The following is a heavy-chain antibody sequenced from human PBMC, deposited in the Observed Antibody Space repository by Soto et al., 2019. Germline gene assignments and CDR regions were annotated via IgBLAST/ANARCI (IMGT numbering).Heavy chain of an antibody. J-gene: IGHJ5*02. D-gene: IGHD2-2*01. CDR1: GGSISSYY. CDR3: AIPWTPYSTNDT. Sequence: SETLSLTCTVSGGSISSYYWSWIRQPPGKGLEWIGYIYYSGSTNYNPSLKSRVTISVDTSKNQFSLKLSSVTAADTAVYYCAIPWTPYSTNDTWGQGILVTVSS. V-gene: IGHV4-59*08. CDR2: IYYSGST.